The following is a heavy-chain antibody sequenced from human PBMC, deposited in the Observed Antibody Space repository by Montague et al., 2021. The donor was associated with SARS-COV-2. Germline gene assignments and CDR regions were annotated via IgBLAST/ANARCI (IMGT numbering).Heavy chain of an antibody. J-gene: IGHJ3*01. CDR2: IEGTGTTI. Sequence: SLRLSCAGSGFPFSSYELHWIRQAPGKGLEWVSYIEGTGTTIYYADSVKDRFTISRDNAKNSLYLQSNRLRVDDTAVYYCARDAGATGGQYAFDLWGQGTMVTVSS. CDR3: ARDAGATGGQYAFDL. V-gene: IGHV3-48*03. D-gene: IGHD3-10*01. CDR1: GFPFSSYE.